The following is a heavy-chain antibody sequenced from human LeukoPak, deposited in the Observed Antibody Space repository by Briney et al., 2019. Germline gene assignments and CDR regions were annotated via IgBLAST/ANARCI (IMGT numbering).Heavy chain of an antibody. V-gene: IGHV4-59*01. CDR2: IYYSGST. D-gene: IGHD6-13*01. CDR1: GGSISSYY. J-gene: IGHJ5*02. Sequence: ETLSLTCTVSGGSISSYYWSWIRPPPGEGLEWIGYIYYSGSTNYKPSLKGRVTISVDTSKNQFSLKLSSVTAADTAVYYCARGGQQLVKAWGQGTLVTVSS. CDR3: ARGGQQLVKA.